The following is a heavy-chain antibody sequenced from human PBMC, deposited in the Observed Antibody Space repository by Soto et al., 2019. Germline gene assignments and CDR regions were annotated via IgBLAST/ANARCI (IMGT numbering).Heavy chain of an antibody. CDR2: INPNSGGT. V-gene: IGHV1-2*04. CDR3: ARTFPPRQGVYGSGSNNWFDP. CDR1: GYTFTGYY. D-gene: IGHD3-10*01. J-gene: IGHJ5*02. Sequence: ASVKVSCKASGYTFTGYYMHWVRQAPGQGLEWMGWINPNSGGTNYAQKFQGWVTMTRDTSISTAYMELSRLRSDDTAVYYCARTFPPRQGVYGSGSNNWFDPWGQGTLVTVSS.